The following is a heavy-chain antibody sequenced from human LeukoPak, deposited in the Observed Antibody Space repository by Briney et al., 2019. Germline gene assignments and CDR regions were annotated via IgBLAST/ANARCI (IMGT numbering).Heavy chain of an antibody. CDR2: ISSSGSTI. D-gene: IGHD2-15*01. CDR3: ARDRSRYGMDA. J-gene: IGHJ6*02. Sequence: GGSLRLSCAASGFTFSSYEMNWVRQAPGKGLEWVSYISSSGSTIYYADSVKGRFTISRDNAKNSLYLQMNSLRAEDTAVYYCARDRSRYGMDAWGQGTTVTVSS. CDR1: GFTFSSYE. V-gene: IGHV3-48*03.